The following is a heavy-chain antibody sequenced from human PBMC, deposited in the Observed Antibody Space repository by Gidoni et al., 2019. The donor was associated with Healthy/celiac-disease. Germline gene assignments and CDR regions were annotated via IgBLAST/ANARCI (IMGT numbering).Heavy chain of an antibody. V-gene: IGHV3-23*01. J-gene: IGHJ6*02. CDR1: GFTFSSYA. Sequence: EVQLLESGGGLVQPGWSLRLSCAASGFTFSSYALSWVRQAPGKGLEWVSAISGSGGSTYYADSVKGRFTISRDNSKKTLYLQMNSLRAEDTAVYYCAKADERGDFWSGYSYYYYGMDVWGQGTTVTVSS. D-gene: IGHD3-3*01. CDR2: ISGSGGST. CDR3: AKADERGDFWSGYSYYYYGMDV.